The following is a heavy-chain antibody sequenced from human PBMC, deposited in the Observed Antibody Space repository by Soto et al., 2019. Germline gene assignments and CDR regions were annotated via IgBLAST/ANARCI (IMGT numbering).Heavy chain of an antibody. CDR1: GFTFSSYA. J-gene: IGHJ6*02. V-gene: IGHV3-30-3*01. D-gene: IGHD6-13*01. CDR3: ARAHQQQLVLRNYYYGMDV. Sequence: GGSLRLSCAASGFTFSSYAMHWVRQAPGKGLEWVAVISYDGSNKYYADSVKGRFTISRDNSKNTLYLQMNSLRAEDTAVYYCARAHQQQLVLRNYYYGMDVWGQGTTVTVSS. CDR2: ISYDGSNK.